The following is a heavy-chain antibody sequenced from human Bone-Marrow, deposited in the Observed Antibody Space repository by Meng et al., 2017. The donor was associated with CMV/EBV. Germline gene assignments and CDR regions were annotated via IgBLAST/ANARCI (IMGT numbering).Heavy chain of an antibody. Sequence: ASVKVSCKASGYTFTSYDINWVRQATGQGLEWMGWMNPNSGNTGYAQKFQGRVTMTRNTSISTAYMELSSLRSDDTAVYYCARAYCSSTSCSDYWGQGTLVTVSS. D-gene: IGHD2-2*01. J-gene: IGHJ4*02. CDR2: MNPNSGNT. V-gene: IGHV1-8*01. CDR3: ARAYCSSTSCSDY. CDR1: GYTFTSYD.